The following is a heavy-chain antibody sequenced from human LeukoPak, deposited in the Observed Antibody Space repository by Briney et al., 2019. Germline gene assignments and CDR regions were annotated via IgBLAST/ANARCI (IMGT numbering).Heavy chain of an antibody. CDR3: ARSTRSWIDY. CDR1: GFTFSDYA. CDR2: ILYDGSNQ. J-gene: IGHJ4*02. Sequence: GRSLRLSCAASGFTFSDYALHWVRQAPGKGLEWVADILYDGSNQYHADSVGGRFTISRDNSKNALYLQMNSLRIEDTAVYYCARSTRSWIDYWGQGTLVTVSS. V-gene: IGHV3-30-3*01. D-gene: IGHD2-2*01.